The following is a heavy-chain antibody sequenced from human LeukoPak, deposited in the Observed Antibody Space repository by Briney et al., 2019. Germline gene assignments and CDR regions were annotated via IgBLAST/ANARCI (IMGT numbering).Heavy chain of an antibody. CDR1: GFTFSSYS. CDR3: ASLDRVDGVVVPAAIMTYYMDV. Sequence: PGGSLRLSCAASGFTFSSYSMNWVRQAPGKGLEWVSSISSSSSYIYYADSVKGRFTISRDNAKNSLYLQMNSLRAEDTAVYYCASLDRVDGVVVPAAIMTYYMDVWGKGTTVTVSS. CDR2: ISSSSSYI. J-gene: IGHJ6*03. D-gene: IGHD2-2*01. V-gene: IGHV3-21*01.